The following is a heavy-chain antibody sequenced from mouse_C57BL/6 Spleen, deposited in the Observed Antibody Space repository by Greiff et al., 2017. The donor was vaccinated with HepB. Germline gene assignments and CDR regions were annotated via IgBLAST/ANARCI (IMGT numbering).Heavy chain of an antibody. Sequence: QVQLQQPGAELVKPGASVKLSCKASGYTFTSYWMHWVKQRPGQGLEWIGMIHPNRGSTNYNEKFKSKATLTVDKSSSTAYMQLSSLTSEDSAVYYCAPGLYYSNYRGDYWGQGTTLTVSS. CDR2: IHPNRGST. V-gene: IGHV1-64*01. CDR1: GYTFTSYW. CDR3: APGLYYSNYRGDY. J-gene: IGHJ2*01. D-gene: IGHD2-5*01.